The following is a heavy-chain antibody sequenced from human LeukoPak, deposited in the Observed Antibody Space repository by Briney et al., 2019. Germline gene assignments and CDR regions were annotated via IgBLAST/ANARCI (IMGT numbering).Heavy chain of an antibody. CDR3: ARVIVATNTLVG. D-gene: IGHD5-12*01. V-gene: IGHV1-69*05. CDR2: IIPIFGTA. CDR1: GGTFSSYA. J-gene: IGHJ4*02. Sequence: ASVKVPCKASGGTFSSYAISWVRQAPGQGLEWMGGIIPIFGTANYAQKFQGRVTITTDESTSTAYMELSSLRSEDTAVYYCARVIVATNTLVGWGQGTLVTVSS.